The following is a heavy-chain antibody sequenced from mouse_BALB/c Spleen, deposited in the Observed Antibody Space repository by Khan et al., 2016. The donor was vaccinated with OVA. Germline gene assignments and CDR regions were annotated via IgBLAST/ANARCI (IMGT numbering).Heavy chain of an antibody. CDR3: AKDRGYYAVDY. Sequence: QVQLKQSGPGLVAPSQSLSITCTVSGFSLTSYGVSWVRQPPGKGLEWLGVIWGDGNTNFHSALRSRLSISKDNSKSQAFLKLNSLQTDDTATYYCAKDRGYYAVDYWGQGTSVTVSS. CDR2: IWGDGNT. V-gene: IGHV2-3*01. J-gene: IGHJ4*01. CDR1: GFSLTSYG.